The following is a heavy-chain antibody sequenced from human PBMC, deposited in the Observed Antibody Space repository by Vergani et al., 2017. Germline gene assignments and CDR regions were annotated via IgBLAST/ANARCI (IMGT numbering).Heavy chain of an antibody. CDR1: GYTFTSYA. Sequence: QVQLVQSGSELKKPGASVKVSCKASGYTFTSYAMHWVRQAPGKRLEWMGWINAGNGNTKYSQKLQGRVTMTTDTSTSTAYMELRSLRSDDTAVYYCARELIMDYGSGSFDYWGQGTLVTVSS. CDR3: ARELIMDYGSGSFDY. J-gene: IGHJ4*02. V-gene: IGHV1-3*01. CDR2: INAGNGNT. D-gene: IGHD3-10*01.